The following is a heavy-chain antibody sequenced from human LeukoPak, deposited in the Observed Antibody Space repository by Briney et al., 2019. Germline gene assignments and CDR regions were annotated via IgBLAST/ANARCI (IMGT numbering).Heavy chain of an antibody. CDR2: MSYDGSNK. CDR1: GFTFSSYA. CDR3: ARANSSGWWGEGIDY. V-gene: IGHV3-30*04. J-gene: IGHJ4*02. D-gene: IGHD6-19*01. Sequence: GRSLRLSCAASGFTFSSYAMHWVRQAPGKGLEWVAVMSYDGSNKYYADSVKGRFTISRDNSKNTLYLQMNSLRAEDTAVYYCARANSSGWWGEGIDYWGQGTLVTVSS.